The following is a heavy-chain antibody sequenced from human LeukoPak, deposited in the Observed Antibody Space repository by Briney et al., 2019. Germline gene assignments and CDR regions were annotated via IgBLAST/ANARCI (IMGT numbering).Heavy chain of an antibody. CDR1: GGSFSGYY. CDR2: INHSGST. CDR3: ARIPSPDYYDSSGYYQYFDY. D-gene: IGHD3-22*01. V-gene: IGHV4-34*01. J-gene: IGHJ4*02. Sequence: SGTLSLTCAVYGGSFSGYYWSWIRQPPGKGLEWIGEINHSGSTNYNPSLKSRVTISVDTSKNQFSLKLSSVTAADTAVYYCARIPSPDYYDSSGYYQYFDYWGQGTLVTVSS.